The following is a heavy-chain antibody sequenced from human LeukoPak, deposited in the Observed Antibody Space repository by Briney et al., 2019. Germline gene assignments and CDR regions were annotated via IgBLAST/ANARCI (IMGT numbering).Heavy chain of an antibody. J-gene: IGHJ4*02. V-gene: IGHV3-21*01. CDR2: ISSSSSYI. D-gene: IGHD6-13*01. CDR3: AKVTSTWYLDC. CDR1: GFTFSSYS. Sequence: GGSLRLSCAASGFTFSSYSMNWVRQAPGKGLEWVSSISSSSSYIYYADSVKGRFTISRDNAKNSLYLQMNSLRGEDTAVYYCAKVTSTWYLDCWGQGTLVTVSS.